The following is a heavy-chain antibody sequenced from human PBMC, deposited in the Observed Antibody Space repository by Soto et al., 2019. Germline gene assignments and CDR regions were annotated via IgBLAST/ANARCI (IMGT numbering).Heavy chain of an antibody. CDR1: GGTFSSYT. J-gene: IGHJ6*02. CDR3: ARFRGSYGMDV. D-gene: IGHD3-10*01. CDR2: IIPILGIP. V-gene: IGHV1-69*02. Sequence: QVQLVQSGAEVKKPGSSVKVSCKASGGTFSSYTISWVRQAPGQGLEWMGRIIPILGIPNYAQKFQGRVTITADKSTSTAYMELSSLRSEATAVYYCARFRGSYGMDVWGQGTTVTVSS.